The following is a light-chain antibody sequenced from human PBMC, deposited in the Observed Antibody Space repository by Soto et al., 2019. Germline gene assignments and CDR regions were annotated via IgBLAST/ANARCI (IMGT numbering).Light chain of an antibody. CDR3: HQYENWPFTWT. CDR2: DIS. J-gene: IGKJ1*01. Sequence: ETLMTQSPATLSVSPGERATLSCSSSQSVNNNLAWYQQKLGQAPRLLIYDISTRAAAIPARFSGSGSGTDFNLTVSSLQSEDFAVYYCHQYENWPFTWTFGQGTKVDIK. CDR1: QSVNNN. V-gene: IGKV3D-15*01.